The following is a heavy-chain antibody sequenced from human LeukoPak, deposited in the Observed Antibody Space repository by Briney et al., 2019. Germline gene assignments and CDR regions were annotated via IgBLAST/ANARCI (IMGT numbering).Heavy chain of an antibody. CDR2: IYYSGST. D-gene: IGHD1-1*01. J-gene: IGHJ4*02. CDR3: ARRTYSAAYWKHFDY. CDR1: GYSISSGYY. Sequence: SETLSLTCTVSGYSISSGYYWGWIWQPPGKGLEWIGSIYYSGSTYYNPSLKSRVTISVDTSKNQFSLKLNSVTAADTAVYFCARRTYSAAYWKHFDYWGQGTLVTVSS. V-gene: IGHV4-38-2*02.